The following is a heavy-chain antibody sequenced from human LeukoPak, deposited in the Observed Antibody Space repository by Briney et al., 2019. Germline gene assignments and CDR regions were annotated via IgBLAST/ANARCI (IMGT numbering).Heavy chain of an antibody. D-gene: IGHD1-26*01. V-gene: IGHV1-8*01. Sequence: GASVKVSCKASGYTFTSYDINWVRQATGQGLEWMGWMNPTSGNTGYAQKFQGRVTMTRNTSISTAYMELSSLRSEDTAVYYCARRVTLVGAKYYYYYMDVWGKGTTVTVSS. CDR2: MNPTSGNT. J-gene: IGHJ6*03. CDR1: GYTFTSYD. CDR3: ARRVTLVGAKYYYYYMDV.